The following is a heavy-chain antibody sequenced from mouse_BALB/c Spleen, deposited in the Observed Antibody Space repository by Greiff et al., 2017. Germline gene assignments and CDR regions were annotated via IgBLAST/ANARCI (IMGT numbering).Heavy chain of an antibody. Sequence: DVMLVESGGGLVKPGGSLKLSCAASGFTFSSYAMSWVRQTPEKRLEWVATISSGGSYTYYPDSVKGRFTISRDNAKNTLYLQMSSLRSEDTAMYYCASFGSYWGQGTLVTVSA. V-gene: IGHV5-9-1*01. J-gene: IGHJ3*01. CDR3: ASFGSY. CDR2: ISSGGSYT. CDR1: GFTFSSYA.